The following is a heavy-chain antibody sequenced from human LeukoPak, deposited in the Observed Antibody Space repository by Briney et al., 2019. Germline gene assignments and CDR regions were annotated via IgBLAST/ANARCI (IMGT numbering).Heavy chain of an antibody. V-gene: IGHV3-30-3*01. D-gene: IGHD6-6*01. CDR3: AKDGASSSSSYYYYYYMDV. CDR2: ISYDGSNK. CDR1: GFTFSNYA. J-gene: IGHJ6*03. Sequence: GGSLRLSRAASGFTFSNYAMHWIRQAPGKGLEWVAVISYDGSNKYYADSVKGRFTISRDNSKNTLYLQMNSLRAEDTAVYYCAKDGASSSSSYYYYYYMDVWGKGTTVTVSS.